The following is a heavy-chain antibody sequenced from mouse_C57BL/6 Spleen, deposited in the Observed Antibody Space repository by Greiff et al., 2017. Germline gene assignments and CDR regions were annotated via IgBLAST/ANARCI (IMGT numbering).Heavy chain of an antibody. Sequence: VKLMESGPELVKPGASVKISCKASGYSFTSYYIHWVKQRPGQGLEWIGWIYPGSGNTKYNEKFKGKATLTADTSSSTAYMQLSSLTSEDSAVYYCARGYYDFDYWGQGTTLTVSS. CDR3: ARGYYDFDY. CDR1: GYSFTSYY. CDR2: IYPGSGNT. V-gene: IGHV1-66*01. D-gene: IGHD2-3*01. J-gene: IGHJ2*01.